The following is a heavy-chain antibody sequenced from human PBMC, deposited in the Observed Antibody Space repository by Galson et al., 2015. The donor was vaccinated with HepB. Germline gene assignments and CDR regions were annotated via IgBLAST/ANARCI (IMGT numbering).Heavy chain of an antibody. CDR1: GFSFSSHW. CDR2: IKEDGSEK. J-gene: IGHJ4*02. D-gene: IGHD6-13*01. V-gene: IGHV3-7*01. Sequence: SLRLSCAGSGFSFSSHWMTWVRQAPGKGLEWVANIKEDGSEKYYADSVKGRFTISRDNSKNTLYLQMNSLRAEDTAVYYCTKDKTAVVPFYFKYWGQGTLVTVSA. CDR3: TKDKTAVVPFYFKY.